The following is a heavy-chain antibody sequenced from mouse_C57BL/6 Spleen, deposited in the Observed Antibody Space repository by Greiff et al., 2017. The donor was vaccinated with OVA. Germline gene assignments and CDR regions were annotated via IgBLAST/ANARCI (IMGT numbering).Heavy chain of an antibody. J-gene: IGHJ1*03. V-gene: IGHV14-2*01. CDR1: GFNIKDYY. Sequence: VQLQQSGAELVKPGASVKLSCTASGFNIKDYYMHWVKQRTEQGLEWIGRIDPEDGETKSAPKFQGKATITADTSSNTAYLQLSSLTSEDTAVYYCARSTTVVAYWYFDVWGTGTTVTVSS. CDR3: ARSTTVVAYWYFDV. CDR2: IDPEDGET. D-gene: IGHD1-1*01.